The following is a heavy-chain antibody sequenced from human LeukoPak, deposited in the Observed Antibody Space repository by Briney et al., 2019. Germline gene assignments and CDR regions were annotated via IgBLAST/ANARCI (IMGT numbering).Heavy chain of an antibody. J-gene: IGHJ4*02. V-gene: IGHV3-30*18. CDR1: GFTFSRHD. D-gene: IGHD3-9*01. CDR3: AKDGARYLLTYYFEY. Sequence: GGSLRLSCAASGFTFSRHDMHWVRQAPGKGLEWVAAISYDGSKQLYADSVKGRFTISRDNSKNTLNLQMNSLRDEDTAVYYCAKDGARYLLTYYFEYWGQGTLVTVSS. CDR2: ISYDGSKQ.